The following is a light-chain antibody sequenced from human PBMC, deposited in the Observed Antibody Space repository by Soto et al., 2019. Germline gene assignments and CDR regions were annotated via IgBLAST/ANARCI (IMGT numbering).Light chain of an antibody. Sequence: QSVLTQPPSXXXXXXXXXXIPCTGSSSNIGSFYDVHWYQQLPGTVPKLLIYGDNNRPSGVPDRFSGSKSGTSASLAITGLQADDEADYYCQSYDNSLSHVVFGGGTKLTVL. CDR1: SSNIGSFYD. CDR2: GDN. V-gene: IGLV1-40*01. J-gene: IGLJ2*01. CDR3: QSYDNSLSHVV.